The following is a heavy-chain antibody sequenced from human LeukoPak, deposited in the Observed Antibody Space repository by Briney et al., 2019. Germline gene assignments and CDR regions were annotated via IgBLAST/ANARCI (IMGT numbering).Heavy chain of an antibody. V-gene: IGHV3-74*01. Sequence: GGSLRLSCAASGFTFSSYWMNWVRQAPGKGLVWVSRIASDGSSTTYADSVKGRFSISRDNAKNTLYLQMNSLRAEDTAVYYCARGSQGCSSTSCTIPGLYYYYGMDVWGQGTTVTVSS. J-gene: IGHJ6*02. CDR1: GFTFSSYW. CDR2: IASDGSST. CDR3: ARGSQGCSSTSCTIPGLYYYYGMDV. D-gene: IGHD2-2*01.